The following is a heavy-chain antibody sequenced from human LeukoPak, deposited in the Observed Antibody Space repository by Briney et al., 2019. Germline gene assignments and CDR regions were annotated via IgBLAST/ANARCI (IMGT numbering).Heavy chain of an antibody. Sequence: SETLSLTXTVSGGSISSSSYYWGWIRQPPGEGLEWIGNIYYRGNTYYSPSLKSRLTISVDTSKNQVSLRLSSVTAADTAVYYFARDSGGYYFDYWGQGTLVTVSS. CDR2: IYYRGNT. V-gene: IGHV4-39*01. CDR3: ARDSGGYYFDY. D-gene: IGHD3-22*01. CDR1: GGSISSSSYY. J-gene: IGHJ4*01.